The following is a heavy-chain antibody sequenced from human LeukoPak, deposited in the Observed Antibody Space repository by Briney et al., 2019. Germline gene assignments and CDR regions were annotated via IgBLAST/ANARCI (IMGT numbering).Heavy chain of an antibody. D-gene: IGHD6-6*01. CDR3: ARDSGYSSSWDFDY. CDR1: GFTFSSYA. Sequence: PGGSLRLSCAASGFTFSSYAMHWVRQAPGKGLEWVAVISDDGSNKYYADSVKGRFTISRDNSKNTLYLQMNSLRAEDTAVYYCARDSGYSSSWDFDYWSQGTLVTVSS. CDR2: ISDDGSNK. V-gene: IGHV3-30*01. J-gene: IGHJ4*02.